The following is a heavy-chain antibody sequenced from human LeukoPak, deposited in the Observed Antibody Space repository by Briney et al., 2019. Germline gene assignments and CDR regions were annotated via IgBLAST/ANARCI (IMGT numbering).Heavy chain of an antibody. V-gene: IGHV1-69*02. J-gene: IGHJ4*02. Sequence: GAPVKVSCKASGGTLSSYTISWVRQAPGQGLEWMGRIIPILGIANYAQKFQGRVTITADKSTSTAYMELSSLRSEDTAVYYCARSKSVAGSFDYWGQGTLVTVST. CDR1: GGTLSSYT. CDR2: IIPILGIA. D-gene: IGHD6-19*01. CDR3: ARSKSVAGSFDY.